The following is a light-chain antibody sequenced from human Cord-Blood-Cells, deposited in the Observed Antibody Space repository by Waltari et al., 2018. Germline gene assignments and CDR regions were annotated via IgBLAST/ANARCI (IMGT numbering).Light chain of an antibody. CDR3: CSYAGSSTWV. V-gene: IGLV2-23*01. Sequence: QSALTQPASVSGSPGQSLTISCPGTSSYVGRYNLVSWYQQHPGKAPKLMIYEGSKRPSVVSNRFSGSKSGNTASLTISGLQAEDEADYYCCSYAGSSTWVFGGGTKLTVL. J-gene: IGLJ3*02. CDR2: EGS. CDR1: SSYVGRYNL.